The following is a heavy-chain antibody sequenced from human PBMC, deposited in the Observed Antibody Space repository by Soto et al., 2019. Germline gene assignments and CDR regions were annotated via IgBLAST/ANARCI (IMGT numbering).Heavy chain of an antibody. Sequence: GASVKVSCKVSGYTLTELSMHWVRQAPGKGLEWMGGFDPEDGETIYAQKFQGRVTMTEDTSTDTAYMELSSLRSEDTAVYYCATIGRNDILTGYRIFDLWGRGTLVTVSS. J-gene: IGHJ2*01. V-gene: IGHV1-24*01. D-gene: IGHD3-9*01. CDR3: ATIGRNDILTGYRIFDL. CDR2: FDPEDGET. CDR1: GYTLTELS.